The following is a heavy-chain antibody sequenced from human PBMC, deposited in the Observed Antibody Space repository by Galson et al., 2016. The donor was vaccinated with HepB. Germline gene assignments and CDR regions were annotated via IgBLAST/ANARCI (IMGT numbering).Heavy chain of an antibody. J-gene: IGHJ2*01. V-gene: IGHV3-72*01. D-gene: IGHD1-1*01. CDR1: GFSFSDHY. Sequence: SLRLSCAASGFSFSDHYMDWVRQAPGKGLEWVGRSRNEAYRYTTEYAASVKGRFTISRDDSKDSVYLQMNSLRAEDTAVYFCARGGTRGVLDWFFDLWSRGTLVTVSS. CDR2: SRNEAYRYTT. CDR3: ARGGTRGVLDWFFDL.